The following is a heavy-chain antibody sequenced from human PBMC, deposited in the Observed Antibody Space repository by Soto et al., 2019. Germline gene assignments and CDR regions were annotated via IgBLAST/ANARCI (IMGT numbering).Heavy chain of an antibody. J-gene: IGHJ4*02. CDR3: ARAPQGDY. Sequence: PSPTLSLTCASSGYHDSPYVAAWNWIRQSPSRGLEWLGRTYYRSRWYNTYAESVKSRININPDTSKNQFSLKLSSVTAADTAVYYCARAPQGDYWGQGTPVTFSS. CDR1: GYHDSPYVAA. CDR2: TYYRSRWYN. V-gene: IGHV6-1*01.